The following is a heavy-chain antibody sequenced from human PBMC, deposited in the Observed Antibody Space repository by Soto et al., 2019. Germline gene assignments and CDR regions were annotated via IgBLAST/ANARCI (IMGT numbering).Heavy chain of an antibody. CDR1: GGSISSGDYY. J-gene: IGHJ4*02. V-gene: IGHV4-30-4*01. CDR3: ARAAMGGSSWPFDY. D-gene: IGHD6-13*01. CDR2: IYYSGST. Sequence: SETLSLTCTVSGGSISSGDYYWSWIRQPPGKGLEWIGYIYYSGSTYYNPSLKSRVTISVDTSKNQFSLKLSSVTAADTAVYYCARAAMGGSSWPFDYWGQGTLVTVPQ.